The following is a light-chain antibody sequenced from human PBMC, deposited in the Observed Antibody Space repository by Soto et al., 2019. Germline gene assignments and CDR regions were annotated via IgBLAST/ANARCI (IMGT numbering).Light chain of an antibody. Sequence: QSVLTQPPLASGTPGQRVTISCSGSSSNIGSNSVNWYHQVAGTAPKLLIHSDNQRPSGVPDRFSGSKSGTSASLAISGLQSGDEADYYCATWDDTLNGRVFGGGTKLTVL. V-gene: IGLV1-44*01. J-gene: IGLJ3*02. CDR1: SSNIGSNS. CDR2: SDN. CDR3: ATWDDTLNGRV.